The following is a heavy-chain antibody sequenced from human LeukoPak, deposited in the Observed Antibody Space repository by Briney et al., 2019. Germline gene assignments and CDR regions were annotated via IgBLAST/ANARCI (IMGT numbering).Heavy chain of an antibody. D-gene: IGHD6-6*01. J-gene: IGHJ4*02. CDR3: AREDSSSSQPFDY. V-gene: IGHV4-34*01. CDR2: INHSGST. Sequence: SETLSLTCAVYGGPFSGYYWSWIRQPPGKGLEWIGEINHSGSTNYNPSLKSRVTISVDTSKNQFSLKLSSVTAADTAVYYCAREDSSSSQPFDYWGQGTLVTVSS. CDR1: GGPFSGYY.